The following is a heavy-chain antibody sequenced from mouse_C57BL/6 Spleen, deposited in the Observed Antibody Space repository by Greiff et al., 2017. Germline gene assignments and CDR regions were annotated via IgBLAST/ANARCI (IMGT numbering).Heavy chain of an antibody. CDR2: IHPNSGST. CDR3: ARPSSGTGGYYAMDY. Sequence: VQLQQPGAELVKPGASVKLSCKASGYTFTSYWMHWVKQRPGQGLEWIGMIHPNSGSTNYNEKFKSKATLTVDKSSRTAYMQLSSLTSEDSAVYYCARPSSGTGGYYAMDYWGQGTSVTVSS. CDR1: GYTFTSYW. V-gene: IGHV1-64*01. D-gene: IGHD4-1*01. J-gene: IGHJ4*01.